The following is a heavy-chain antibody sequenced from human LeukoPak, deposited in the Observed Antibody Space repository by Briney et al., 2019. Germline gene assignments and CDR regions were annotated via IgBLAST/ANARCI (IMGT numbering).Heavy chain of an antibody. CDR1: GFAFSSHA. CDR2: IWYDGSNK. Sequence: PGGSLRLSCAASGFAFSSHAMHWVRQAPGKGLQWVALIWYDGSNKYYGDSVKGRFTISRDNSKNTLNLQMSSLRGEDTATYYCARDYNGTPDYWGQGTLVTVSS. D-gene: IGHD1-26*01. J-gene: IGHJ4*02. CDR3: ARDYNGTPDY. V-gene: IGHV3-30*02.